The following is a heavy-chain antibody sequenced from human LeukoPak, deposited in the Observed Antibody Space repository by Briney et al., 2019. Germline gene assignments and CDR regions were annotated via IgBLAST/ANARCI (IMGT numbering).Heavy chain of an antibody. J-gene: IGHJ6*03. CDR3: AREGYSGYDFNYYYYKDV. V-gene: IGHV4-4*07. Sequence: SETLSLTCTASGGSISSYYWSWIRQPAGKGLEWIGRIYTSGSTNYNPSLKSRVTMSVDTSKNQFSLKLSSVTAADTAVYYCAREGYSGYDFNYYYYKDVWGKGTTVTVSS. D-gene: IGHD5-12*01. CDR2: IYTSGST. CDR1: GGSISSYY.